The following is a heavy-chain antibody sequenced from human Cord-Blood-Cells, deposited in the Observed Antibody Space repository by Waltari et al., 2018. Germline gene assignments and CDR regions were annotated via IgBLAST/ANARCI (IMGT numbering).Heavy chain of an antibody. CDR1: GYTFTSYA. Sequence: QVQLVQSGAEVKKPGASVKVSCKASGYTFTSYAINWVRQATGQGLEWMGWMNPNSGNTGYAQKFQGRVTMTRNTSISTAYMELSSLRSEDTAVYYCARGGYCSSTSCSWFDPWGQGTLVTVSS. CDR2: MNPNSGNT. CDR3: ARGGYCSSTSCSWFDP. V-gene: IGHV1-8*01. J-gene: IGHJ5*02. D-gene: IGHD2-2*01.